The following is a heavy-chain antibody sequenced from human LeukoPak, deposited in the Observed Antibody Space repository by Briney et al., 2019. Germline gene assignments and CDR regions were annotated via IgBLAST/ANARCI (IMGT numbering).Heavy chain of an antibody. CDR2: INPNSGDT. J-gene: IGHJ3*02. V-gene: IGHV1-2*02. CDR1: GYTFTDYY. CDR3: ARALWNDAFDI. Sequence: EASVKVSCKASGYTFTDYYMHWVRQAPGQGLEWMGWINPNSGDTKYAQKFQGRVTMTRDTSISTAYMELSRLRSDDTAIYYCARALWNDAFDIWGQGTMVTVSS. D-gene: IGHD2-21*01.